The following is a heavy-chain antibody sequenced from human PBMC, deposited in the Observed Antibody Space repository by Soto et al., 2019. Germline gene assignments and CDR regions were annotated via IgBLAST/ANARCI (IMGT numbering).Heavy chain of an antibody. V-gene: IGHV1-18*01. J-gene: IGHJ4*02. Sequence: ASVKVSCKASGYTFTSYGISWVRQAPGQGLEWMGWISAYNGNTNYAQKLQGRVTMTTDTSTSTAYMELRSLRSDDTAVYYCARGLTGRRTMLPTAYYFHYWGQGTLVTVSS. CDR3: ARGLTGRRTMLPTAYYFHY. CDR2: ISAYNGNT. CDR1: GYTFTSYG. D-gene: IGHD4-17*01.